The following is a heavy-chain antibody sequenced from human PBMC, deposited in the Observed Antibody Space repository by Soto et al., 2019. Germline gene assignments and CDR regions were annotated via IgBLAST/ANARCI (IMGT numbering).Heavy chain of an antibody. J-gene: IGHJ4*02. CDR2: IYYSGST. V-gene: IGHV4-59*12. CDR3: RTNDYGDC. D-gene: IGHD2-2*01. Sequence: SETLSLTCTVSGGSISSYYWSWIRQPPGKGLEWIGYIYYSGSTNYNPSLKSRVTISVDTSKNQFSLKLSSVTAADTAVYYCRTNDYGDCWGQGTLVTVSS. CDR1: GGSISSYY.